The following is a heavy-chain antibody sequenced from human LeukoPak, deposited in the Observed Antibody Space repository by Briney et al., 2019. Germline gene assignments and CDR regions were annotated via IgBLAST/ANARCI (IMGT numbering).Heavy chain of an antibody. Sequence: ASVKVSCKASGYTFTSYGISWVRQAPGQGLEWMGWISAHNGNTNYAQKLQGRVTMTTDTSTSTAYMELRSLRSDDTAVYYCAREELTKTYYYDSSGYYPPRGELDYWGQGTLVTVSS. J-gene: IGHJ4*02. V-gene: IGHV1-18*01. D-gene: IGHD3-22*01. CDR1: GYTFTSYG. CDR3: AREELTKTYYYDSSGYYPPRGELDY. CDR2: ISAHNGNT.